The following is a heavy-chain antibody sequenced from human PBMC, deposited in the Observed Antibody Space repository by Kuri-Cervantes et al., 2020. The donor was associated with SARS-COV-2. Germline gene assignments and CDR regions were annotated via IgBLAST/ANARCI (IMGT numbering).Heavy chain of an antibody. CDR3: AREEYSSSWWGELGPFDY. CDR1: GFTFSSYG. CDR2: IWYDGSNK. J-gene: IGHJ4*02. D-gene: IGHD6-13*01. V-gene: IGHV3-33*08. Sequence: LSLTCAASGFTFSSYGMHWVRQAPGKGLEWVAVIWYDGSNKYYADSVKGRFTISRDNSKNTLYLQMSSLRAEDTAVYYCAREEYSSSWWGELGPFDYWGQGTLVTVSS.